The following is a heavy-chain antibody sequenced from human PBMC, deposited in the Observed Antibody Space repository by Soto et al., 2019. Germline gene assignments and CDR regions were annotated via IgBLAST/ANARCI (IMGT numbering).Heavy chain of an antibody. Sequence: ASVKVSCKASGGTFSSYAISWVRQAPGQGLEWMGGIIPIFGTANYAQKFQGRVTITADESTNTAYMELSSLRSEDTAVYYCARDGEYCSSTSCPFDYWGQGTLVTVSS. J-gene: IGHJ4*02. D-gene: IGHD2-2*01. CDR2: IIPIFGTA. V-gene: IGHV1-69*13. CDR3: ARDGEYCSSTSCPFDY. CDR1: GGTFSSYA.